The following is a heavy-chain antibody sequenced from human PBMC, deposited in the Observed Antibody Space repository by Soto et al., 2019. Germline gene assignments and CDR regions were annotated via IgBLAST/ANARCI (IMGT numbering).Heavy chain of an antibody. D-gene: IGHD3-10*01. CDR1: GFTFSVHW. V-gene: IGHV3-7*01. CDR3: ARDPDSLEGVAFDI. Sequence: EVQLVESGGGLVQPGESLRLSCTASGFTFSVHWMSWVRQAPGKGLEWVANINQGGSKTYYVDSVEGRFTISRDNAKNSLYLQMNSLRAEDTAVYYCARDPDSLEGVAFDIWGQGTLVVVSS. J-gene: IGHJ3*02. CDR2: INQGGSKT.